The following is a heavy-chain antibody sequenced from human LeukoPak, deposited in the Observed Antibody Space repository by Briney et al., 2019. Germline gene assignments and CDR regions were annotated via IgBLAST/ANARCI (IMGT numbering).Heavy chain of an antibody. CDR1: GYTYPRYD. Sequence: GASVNVSCKASGYTYPRYDMNGVRPASHRGREGMGRMNPNSGNTGYAQKFQGRVTMTRNTSISTAYMELSSLRSEDTAVYYCARMVRGVRALLGLYYFDYWGQGTLVTVSS. V-gene: IGHV1-8*01. CDR3: ARMVRGVRALLGLYYFDY. CDR2: MNPNSGNT. J-gene: IGHJ4*02. D-gene: IGHD3-10*01.